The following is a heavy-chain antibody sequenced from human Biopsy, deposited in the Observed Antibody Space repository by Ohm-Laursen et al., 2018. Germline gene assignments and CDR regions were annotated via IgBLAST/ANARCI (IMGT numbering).Heavy chain of an antibody. CDR1: GGSISSYY. CDR2: IYYSGST. D-gene: IGHD7-27*01. CDR3: ARLWGGYHFHGMDV. Sequence: GTLSLTCPVPGGSISSYYWSWIRQPPGKGLECIGYIYYSGSTNYSPSLKSRVTMSVDTSKNQFSLKLSSVTAADTAVYYCARLWGGYHFHGMDVWGQGTTVTVSS. J-gene: IGHJ6*02. V-gene: IGHV4-59*08.